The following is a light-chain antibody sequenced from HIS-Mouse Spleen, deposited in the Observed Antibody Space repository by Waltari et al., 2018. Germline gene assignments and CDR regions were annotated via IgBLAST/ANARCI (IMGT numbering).Light chain of an antibody. V-gene: IGLV3-10*01. J-gene: IGLJ2*01. CDR1: ALPKKN. CDR3: YSTDSSGNHRV. Sequence: SYELTQPPSVSVSPGQTARITCSGDALPKKNAYLYQQKSGQAPVLVIYEDNKRPSGIPERFSGSSSGTMATLTISGAQVEDEADYYCYSTDSSGNHRVFGGGTKLTVL. CDR2: EDN.